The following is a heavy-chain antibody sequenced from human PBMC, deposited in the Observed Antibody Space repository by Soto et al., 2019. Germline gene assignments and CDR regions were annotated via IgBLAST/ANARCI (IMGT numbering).Heavy chain of an antibody. D-gene: IGHD3-22*01. CDR2: ISYDGSNK. J-gene: IGHJ4*02. CDR1: GFTFSSYG. V-gene: IGHV3-30*18. CDR3: AKAPYLDYYDSSGYDDY. Sequence: HPGGSLRLSCAASGFTFSSYGMHWVRQAPGKGLEWVAVISYDGSNKYYADSVKGRFTISRDNSKNTLYLQMNSLRAEDTAVYYCAKAPYLDYYDSSGYDDYWGQGTLVTVSS.